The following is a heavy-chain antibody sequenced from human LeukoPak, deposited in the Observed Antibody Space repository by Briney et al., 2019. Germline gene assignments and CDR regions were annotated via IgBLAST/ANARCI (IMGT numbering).Heavy chain of an antibody. J-gene: IGHJ4*02. CDR3: ARDLHYYYDSSGVFGY. V-gene: IGHV1-46*01. D-gene: IGHD3-22*01. CDR2: INPSGGST. CDR1: GYTFTSYY. Sequence: ASVKVSCKASGYTFTSYYMHWVRQAPGQGLEWMGIINPSGGSTSYAQKFQGRVTMTRDTSTSTVYMELSSLRSEDTAVYYCARDLHYYYDSSGVFGYWGQGTLVTVSS.